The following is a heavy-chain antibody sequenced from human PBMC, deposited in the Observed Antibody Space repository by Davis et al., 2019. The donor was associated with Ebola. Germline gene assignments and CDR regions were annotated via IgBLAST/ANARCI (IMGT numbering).Heavy chain of an antibody. V-gene: IGHV3-23*01. Sequence: GGSLRLSCAASEFTFSSYTMGWVRQAPGKGLEWVSGISSSGGSTYYADSVKGRFTISRDNSKNTLYLQMNSLRAEDTAVYYCARDGVFRTLDYWGQGTLVTVSS. CDR1: EFTFSSYT. CDR2: ISSSGGST. CDR3: ARDGVFRTLDY. D-gene: IGHD3-10*01. J-gene: IGHJ4*02.